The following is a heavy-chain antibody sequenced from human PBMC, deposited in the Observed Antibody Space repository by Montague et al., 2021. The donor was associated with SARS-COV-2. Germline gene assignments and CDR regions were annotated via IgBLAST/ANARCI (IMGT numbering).Heavy chain of an antibody. CDR1: GTSFSGYY. CDR2: INHGGST. V-gene: IGHV4-34*01. CDR3: ARLRDGVVPSPILGVGPYYSYCYMDV. Sequence: SETLSLTCAAHGTSFSGYYWNWIRQPPGKGLEWIGEINHGGSTKYSPSLKSRLTISADTSKNQFSLKLTSVAAADTAVYYCARLRDGVVPSPILGVGPYYSYCYMDVWGRGTTVTVSS. J-gene: IGHJ6*03. D-gene: IGHD3-10*01.